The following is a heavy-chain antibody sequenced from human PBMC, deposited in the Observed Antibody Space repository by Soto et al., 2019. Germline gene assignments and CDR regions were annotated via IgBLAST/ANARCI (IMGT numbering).Heavy chain of an antibody. J-gene: IGHJ4*02. CDR1: GYTFTDYF. D-gene: IGHD2-2*01. V-gene: IGHV1-2*02. Sequence: VEMVQSGAEVKKPGASVRVSCKASGYTFTDYFIHWVRQAPGQGLEWMGWINPNSGGTNYAQKLQGRVTMTRNTSITTVYLDLSRLRSVDTATYYCARDTKIPANAIHDGRWGQGTLVTVSS. CDR2: INPNSGGT. CDR3: ARDTKIPANAIHDGR.